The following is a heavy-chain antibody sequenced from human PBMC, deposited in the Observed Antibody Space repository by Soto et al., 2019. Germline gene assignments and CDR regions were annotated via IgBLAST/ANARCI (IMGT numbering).Heavy chain of an antibody. Sequence: SETLSLTCLVSGGSISSTTYYWGWIRQPPGKGLEWIGSVSYSGYTYYNPSLKSRVTVSVDTSKNHFSLQLSSVTAADTAMYYCAGLLDLYSWFDPWGQGTLVTVSS. V-gene: IGHV4-39*01. J-gene: IGHJ5*02. CDR2: VSYSGYT. CDR3: AGLLDLYSWFDP. CDR1: GGSISSTTYY. D-gene: IGHD1-1*01.